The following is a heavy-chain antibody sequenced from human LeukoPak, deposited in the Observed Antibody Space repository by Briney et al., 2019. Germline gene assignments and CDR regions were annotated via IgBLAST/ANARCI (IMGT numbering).Heavy chain of an antibody. J-gene: IGHJ6*03. CDR2: ICGSGDST. D-gene: IGHD4-17*01. Sequence: VGSLRLSCAPSVFTFSSYAMSCVRQAPGEGREWVSAICGSGDSTYYADSVKGRFTISRGNSKNTLYLQMNSLRAEDTAIYYCAKDRNDYGDPYYYYYMDVWGKGTTVTISS. CDR3: AKDRNDYGDPYYYYYMDV. CDR1: VFTFSSYA. V-gene: IGHV3-23*01.